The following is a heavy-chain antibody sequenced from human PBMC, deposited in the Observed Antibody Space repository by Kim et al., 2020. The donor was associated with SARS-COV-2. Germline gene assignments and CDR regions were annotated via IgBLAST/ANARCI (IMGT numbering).Heavy chain of an antibody. CDR3: ARRSGGDAYYYFDL. J-gene: IGHJ2*01. CDR2: INSNGDSP. V-gene: IGHV3-64*02. CDR1: GFTFNKSP. D-gene: IGHD3-10*01. Sequence: GGSLRLSCAASGFTFNKSPMHWVRQAPGKGLEYVSAINSNGDSPYYAGAVRGRFTISRDNSKNTLYLQMGSLRPDDMALYYCARRSGGDAYYYFDLWGRGTLGTVSS.